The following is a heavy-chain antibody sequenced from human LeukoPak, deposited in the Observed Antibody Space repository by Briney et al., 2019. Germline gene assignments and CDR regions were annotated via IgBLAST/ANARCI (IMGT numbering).Heavy chain of an antibody. CDR3: ARSRSIVGATGY. D-gene: IGHD1-26*01. CDR1: GGSISSSSYY. Sequence: SETLSLTCTVSGGSISSSSYYWGWIRQPPGKGLEWIGSIYYSGSTYYNPSLKSRVTISVDTSKNQFSLKLSSVTAADTAVYYCARSRSIVGATGYWGQGTLVTVSS. V-gene: IGHV4-39*01. CDR2: IYYSGST. J-gene: IGHJ4*02.